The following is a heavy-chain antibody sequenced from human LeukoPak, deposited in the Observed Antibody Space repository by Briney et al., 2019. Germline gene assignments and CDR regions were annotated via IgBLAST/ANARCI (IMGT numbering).Heavy chain of an antibody. Sequence: GASVKVSCKASGGTFSSYAINWVRQAPGQGLEWMGRIIPILGIANYAQKFQGRVTITADKSTSTAYMELSSLRSEDTAVYYCARVNRGYCSGGSCFYYFDYWGQGTLVTVSS. V-gene: IGHV1-69*04. CDR3: ARVNRGYCSGGSCFYYFDY. CDR2: IIPILGIA. J-gene: IGHJ4*02. D-gene: IGHD2-15*01. CDR1: GGTFSSYA.